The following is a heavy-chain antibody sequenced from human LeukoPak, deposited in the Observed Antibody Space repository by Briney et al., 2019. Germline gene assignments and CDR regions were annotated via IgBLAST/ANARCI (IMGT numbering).Heavy chain of an antibody. Sequence: SSETLSLTCTVSGGSVSSGSYYWSWIRQPPGKGLEWIGYIYYSGSTNYNPSLKSRVTISVDTSKNQFSLKLSSVTAADTAVYYCARCLYSSCSGWGQGTLVTVSS. CDR3: ARCLYSSCSG. CDR1: GGSVSSGSYY. D-gene: IGHD6-13*01. J-gene: IGHJ4*02. V-gene: IGHV4-61*01. CDR2: IYYSGST.